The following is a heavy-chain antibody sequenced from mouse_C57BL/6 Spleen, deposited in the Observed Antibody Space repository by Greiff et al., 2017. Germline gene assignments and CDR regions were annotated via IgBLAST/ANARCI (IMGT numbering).Heavy chain of an antibody. CDR3: ARGDGSSPYAMDY. V-gene: IGHV1-82*01. Sequence: VQLVESGPELVKPGASVKISCKASGYAFSSSWMNWVKQRPGKGLEWIGRIYPGDGDTNYNGKFKGKATLTADKSSSTAYLQLSSLTSEDSAVYFCARGDGSSPYAMDYWGQGTSVTVSS. D-gene: IGHD1-1*01. J-gene: IGHJ4*01. CDR2: IYPGDGDT. CDR1: GYAFSSSW.